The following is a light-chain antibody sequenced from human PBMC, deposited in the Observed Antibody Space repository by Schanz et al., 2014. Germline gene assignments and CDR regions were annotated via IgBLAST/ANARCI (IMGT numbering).Light chain of an antibody. Sequence: EIVLTQSPGTLSLSPGERATLSCRASQSVSSTYLAWYQQKPGQAPRLLIYGASSRATGIPDRFSGSGSGTDFTLTISRLEPEDCAVYDCQQYGSSPSGTFGQGTKLESK. V-gene: IGKV3-20*01. J-gene: IGKJ2*02. CDR1: QSVSSTY. CDR3: QQYGSSPSGT. CDR2: GAS.